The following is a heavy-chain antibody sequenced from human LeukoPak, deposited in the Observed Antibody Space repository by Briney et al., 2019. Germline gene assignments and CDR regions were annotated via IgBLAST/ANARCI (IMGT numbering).Heavy chain of an antibody. V-gene: IGHV5-51*01. D-gene: IGHD6-25*01. J-gene: IGHJ4*02. CDR1: GYIFTIYW. CDR3: ARGREAAKRPLHY. Sequence: GESLKISCKGSGYIFTIYWIGWVRQKPGKGLEWMGTIYPGDSDTRYSPSFQGQVTISADKSISTAYLQWSSLKASDTAIYYCARGREAAKRPLHYWGQGTLVTVSS. CDR2: IYPGDSDT.